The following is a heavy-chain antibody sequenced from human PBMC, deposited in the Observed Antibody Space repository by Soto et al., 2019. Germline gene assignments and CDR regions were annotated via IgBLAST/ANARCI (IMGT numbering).Heavy chain of an antibody. CDR2: IWYDGSNK. Sequence: GGSLRLSCAASGFTFSSYGMHWVRQAPGKGLEWVAVIWYDGSNKYYADSVKGRFTISRDNSKNALYLQMNSLRAEDTAVYYCARDRGDSGSYQYYFDYWGQGTLVTVSS. D-gene: IGHD1-26*01. CDR1: GFTFSSYG. CDR3: ARDRGDSGSYQYYFDY. V-gene: IGHV3-33*01. J-gene: IGHJ4*02.